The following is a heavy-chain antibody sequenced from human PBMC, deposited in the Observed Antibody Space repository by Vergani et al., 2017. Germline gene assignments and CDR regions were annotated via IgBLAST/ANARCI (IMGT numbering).Heavy chain of an antibody. Sequence: EVQLVESGGGLVKPGGSLRLSCAASEFSFSTYSMNWVRQAPGKGLEWVSSVSSRSTYIYYTASVKGRFTISRDNAKNSLYLQIDSLRDEDTAMYYCARDPWDDSTRYYYGRYFDLWGRGTLVTVSS. D-gene: IGHD3-22*01. V-gene: IGHV3-21*02. J-gene: IGHJ2*01. CDR3: ARDPWDDSTRYYYGRYFDL. CDR1: EFSFSTYS. CDR2: VSSRSTYI.